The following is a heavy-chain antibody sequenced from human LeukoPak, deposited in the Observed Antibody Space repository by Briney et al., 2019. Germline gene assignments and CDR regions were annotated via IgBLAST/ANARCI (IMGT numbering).Heavy chain of an antibody. J-gene: IGHJ4*02. CDR1: GFTFSDYY. CDR3: AIQMTMIAVVPYFDY. CDR2: ISSSGTTV. D-gene: IGHD3-22*01. V-gene: IGHV3-11*04. Sequence: GGSLRLSCAASGFTFSDYYMSWIRQAPGKGLERLSYISSSGTTVYYAESVKGRFTVSRENAKNSLYLHMNSLRAEDTAVYYCAIQMTMIAVVPYFDYWGQGTLVTVSS.